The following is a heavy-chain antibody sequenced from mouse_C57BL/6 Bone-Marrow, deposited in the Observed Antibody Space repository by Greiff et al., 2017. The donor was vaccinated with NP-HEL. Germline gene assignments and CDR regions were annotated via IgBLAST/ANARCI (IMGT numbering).Heavy chain of an antibody. V-gene: IGHV14-2*01. CDR3: AREIYSNYAWFAY. CDR1: GFNIKDYY. Sequence: VQLQQSGAELVKPGASVKLSCTASGFNIKDYYMHWVKQRTEQGLEWIGRIDPEDGETKYAPKFRGKATITADTSSNTAYLQLSSLTSEDTAVYYCAREIYSNYAWFAYWGQGTLVTVSA. J-gene: IGHJ3*01. CDR2: IDPEDGET. D-gene: IGHD2-5*01.